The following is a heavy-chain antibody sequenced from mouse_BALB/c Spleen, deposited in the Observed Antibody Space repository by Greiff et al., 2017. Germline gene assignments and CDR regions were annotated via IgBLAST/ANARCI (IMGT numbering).Heavy chain of an antibody. J-gene: IGHJ4*01. Sequence: VHVKQSGAELVRSGASVKLSCTASGFNIKDYYMHWVKQRPEQGLEWIGWIDPENGDTEYAPKFQGKATMTADTSSNTAYLQLSSLTSEDTAVYFCARSELPVYAMDYWGQGTSVTVSS. CDR2: IDPENGDT. CDR1: GFNIKDYY. CDR3: ARSELPVYAMDY. V-gene: IGHV14-4*02.